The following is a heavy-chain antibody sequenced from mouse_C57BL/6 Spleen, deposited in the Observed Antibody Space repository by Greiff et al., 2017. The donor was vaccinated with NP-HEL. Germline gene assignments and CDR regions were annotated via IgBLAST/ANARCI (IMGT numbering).Heavy chain of an antibody. D-gene: IGHD1-1*01. J-gene: IGHJ4*01. CDR3: ARRDYGSSSRAMDY. Sequence: QVQLQQPGAELVKPGASVKLSCKASGYTFTSYWMQWVKQRPGQGLEWIGEIDPSDSYTNYNQKFKGKATLTVDTSSSTAYMQLSSLTSEDSAVYYCARRDYGSSSRAMDYWGQGTSVTVSS. CDR1: GYTFTSYW. V-gene: IGHV1-50*01. CDR2: IDPSDSYT.